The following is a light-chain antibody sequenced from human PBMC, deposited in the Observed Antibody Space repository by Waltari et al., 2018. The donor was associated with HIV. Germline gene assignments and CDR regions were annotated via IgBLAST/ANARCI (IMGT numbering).Light chain of an antibody. J-gene: IGLJ3*02. Sequence: QLVLTQSPSPSASLGASVKLTCTLNSGHSNYAIAWHQQQPETGPRFLMKINSDGSHNKGDGIPDRFSGSSSGAERYLTISSLRSEDEADYYCQTWGNGTWVFGGGTKVTVL. V-gene: IGLV4-69*01. CDR2: INSDGSH. CDR1: SGHSNYA. CDR3: QTWGNGTWV.